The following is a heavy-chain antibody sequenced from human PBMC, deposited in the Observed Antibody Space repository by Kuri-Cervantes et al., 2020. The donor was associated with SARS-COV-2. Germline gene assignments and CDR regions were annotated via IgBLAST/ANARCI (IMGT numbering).Heavy chain of an antibody. D-gene: IGHD6-19*01. CDR3: ARVLIAVAGKNYYGMDV. V-gene: IGHV1-2*06. CDR1: GYTFTGYY. J-gene: IGHJ6*02. CDR2: INPNSGGT. Sequence: ASVKVSCKASGYTFTGYYMHWVRQAPGQGLEWMGRINPNSGGTNYAQKFQGRVTMTRDTSISTAYMELSRLRSDDTAVYYCARVLIAVAGKNYYGMDVWGQGTTVTVSS.